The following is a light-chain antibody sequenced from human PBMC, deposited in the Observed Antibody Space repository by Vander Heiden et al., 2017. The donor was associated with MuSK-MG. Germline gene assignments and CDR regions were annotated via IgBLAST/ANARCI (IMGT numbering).Light chain of an antibody. Sequence: DIQVTQHPSSLSPSVGDRVTITCQASQHISHHLNWYQQKQGNAPKLLIYDVSNLETGGLSRFSGSGSGTDVTFIISSRLPEDIATFYCQQHDNHPLTFGGGTKVEIK. V-gene: IGKV1-33*01. CDR3: QQHDNHPLT. J-gene: IGKJ4*01. CDR2: DVS. CDR1: QHISHH.